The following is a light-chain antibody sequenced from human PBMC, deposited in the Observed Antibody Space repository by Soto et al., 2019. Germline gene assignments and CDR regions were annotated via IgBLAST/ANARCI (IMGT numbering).Light chain of an antibody. Sequence: QSVLTQPASVSGSPGQSTTISCTGTSSYVGLYNLVSWYQQLPGKAPKLIIYEVNERPSGISDRFSGSKSGNTASLTISGLQDEDEADYYCCSYVGSSILMFGGGTKVTVL. CDR3: CSYVGSSILM. CDR2: EVN. V-gene: IGLV2-23*02. CDR1: SSYVGLYNL. J-gene: IGLJ3*02.